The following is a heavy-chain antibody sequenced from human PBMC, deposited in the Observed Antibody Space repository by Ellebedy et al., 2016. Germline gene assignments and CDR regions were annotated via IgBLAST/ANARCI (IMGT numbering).Heavy chain of an antibody. D-gene: IGHD4-17*01. Sequence: LRLSXTVSGGSITSGDYYWIWIRQPPGKGLEWIVYIYYNGRPNYNPALKSRLTITVDTSKSQFSLKLTSLTAADTARDCARAVGYGDLHAFDIWGRGTMVTVSS. V-gene: IGHV4-30-4*01. CDR1: GGSITSGDYY. CDR2: IYYNGRP. J-gene: IGHJ3*02. CDR3: ARAVGYGDLHAFDI.